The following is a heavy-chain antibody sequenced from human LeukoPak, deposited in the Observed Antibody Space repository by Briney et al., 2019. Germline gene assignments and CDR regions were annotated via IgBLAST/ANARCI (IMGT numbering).Heavy chain of an antibody. D-gene: IGHD5-18*01. CDR2: INHSGST. CDR1: GGSFSGYY. Sequence: PSETLSLTCAVYGGSFSGYYWSWIRQPQGKGLEWIGEINHSGSTNYNPSLKSRVTISVDTSKNQFSLKLSSVTAADTAVYYCARPTRGYGYGHRSYFDYWGQGTLVTVSS. CDR3: ARPTRGYGYGHRSYFDY. V-gene: IGHV4-34*01. J-gene: IGHJ4*02.